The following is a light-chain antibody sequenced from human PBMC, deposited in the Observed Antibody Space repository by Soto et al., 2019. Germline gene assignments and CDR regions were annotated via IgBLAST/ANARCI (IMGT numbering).Light chain of an antibody. CDR1: QSLLHSIGYNY. CDR2: LGS. CDR3: MQALQTPWT. J-gene: IGKJ1*01. Sequence: DLVMTQSPLSLPVTPGEPASISCRSSQSLLHSIGYNYLDWYLQKPGQSPQLLIYLGSNRASGVPDRFSGSGSGTDFTLKISRVEAEDVGVYYCMQALQTPWTFGQGTKVEIK. V-gene: IGKV2-28*01.